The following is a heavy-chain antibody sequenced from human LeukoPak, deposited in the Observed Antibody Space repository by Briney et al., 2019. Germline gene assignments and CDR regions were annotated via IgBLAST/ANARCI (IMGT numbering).Heavy chain of an antibody. J-gene: IGHJ4*02. D-gene: IGHD3-3*01. Sequence: SXXLSLTCDIYGESFTDHHLSWIRQPPGKGMEWSGEMSHDEGTNYNPSLKSQVTISVDTSKNQFSLKLSSVTAADTAVCYCASAYYDFWSGYYTDYWGREPWSPSPQ. CDR1: GESFTDHH. CDR2: MSHDEGT. V-gene: IGHV4-34*01. CDR3: ASAYYDFWSGYYTDY.